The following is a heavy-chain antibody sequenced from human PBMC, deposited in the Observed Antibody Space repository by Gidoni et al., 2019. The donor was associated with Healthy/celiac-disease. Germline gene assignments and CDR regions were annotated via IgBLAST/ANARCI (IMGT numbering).Heavy chain of an antibody. CDR1: GFTFSSYA. V-gene: IGHV3-23*01. CDR2: ISGSGGST. CDR3: AKSPGYYDSSGPDAFDI. Sequence: EVQLLESGGGLVQPGGSLRLPCAASGFTFSSYAMSGVRQAPGKGLEWVSAISGSGGSTYYADSVKGRFTISRDNSKNTLYLQMNSLRAEDTAVYYCAKSPGYYDSSGPDAFDIWGQGTMVTVSS. D-gene: IGHD3-22*01. J-gene: IGHJ3*02.